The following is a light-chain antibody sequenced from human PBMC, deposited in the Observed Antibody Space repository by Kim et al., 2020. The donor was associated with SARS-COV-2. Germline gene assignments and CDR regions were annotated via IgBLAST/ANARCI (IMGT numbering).Light chain of an antibody. J-gene: IGKJ2*01. V-gene: IGKV4-1*01. CDR2: SAS. Sequence: EIVMTQSPDSLAVSLGERASINCKSSQNILFISNKKNALAWYKQRPGQPPKLLISSASTRESGVPDRLTGSGAGTDFTLTISSLQAEDVVVYYSQQYYNPPYNFGQATKLEF. CDR1: QNILFISNKKNA. CDR3: QQYYNPPYN.